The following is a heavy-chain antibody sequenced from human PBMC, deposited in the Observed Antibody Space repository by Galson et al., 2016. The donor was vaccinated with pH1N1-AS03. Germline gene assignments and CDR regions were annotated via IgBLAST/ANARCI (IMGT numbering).Heavy chain of an antibody. V-gene: IGHV4-59*01. D-gene: IGHD3-22*01. J-gene: IGHJ4*02. CDR2: IHYSGST. Sequence: ETLSLTCTVSGGSISGYFWSWIRQPPGKGLEWIGYIHYSGSTNYNPSLRSRVTISVDASMNQFSLKVNSVTPADTAVYYCARYSSSADYFDYWGRGTLVTVSS. CDR1: GGSISGYF. CDR3: ARYSSSADYFDY.